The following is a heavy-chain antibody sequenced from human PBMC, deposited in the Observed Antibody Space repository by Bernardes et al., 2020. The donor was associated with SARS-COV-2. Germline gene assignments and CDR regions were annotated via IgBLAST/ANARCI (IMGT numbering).Heavy chain of an antibody. CDR2: INREGTTT. CDR3: AGAPDCGGGSCNSYPYYGLHV. D-gene: IGHD2-15*01. Sequence: GGSLRLSCAASGFPFTNYCFHWVRQAPGTGLVWVSRINREGTTTNYADSVKGRFTIPRDNAKNTLYLQMNSLRAEDTAVYYCAGAPDCGGGSCNSYPYYGLHVWGQGATVIVSS. V-gene: IGHV3-74*01. CDR1: GFPFTNYC. J-gene: IGHJ6*02.